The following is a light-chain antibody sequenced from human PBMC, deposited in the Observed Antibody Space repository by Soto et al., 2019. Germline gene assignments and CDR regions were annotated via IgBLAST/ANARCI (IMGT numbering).Light chain of an antibody. CDR3: AAWDDSLSGPV. CDR2: RNN. V-gene: IGLV1-47*01. J-gene: IGLJ2*01. CDR1: GSNIGSNY. Sequence: VVTQPPSASGTPGQRVTISCSGSGSNIGSNYVYWYQQLPGTAPKLLIYRNNQRPSGVPDRFSGSKSGTSASLAISGLRSEDEADYYCAAWDDSLSGPVFGGGTKLTVL.